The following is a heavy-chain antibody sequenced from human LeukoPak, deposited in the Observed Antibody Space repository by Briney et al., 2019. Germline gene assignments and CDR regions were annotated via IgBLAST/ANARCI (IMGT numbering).Heavy chain of an antibody. CDR3: ASTTVRTGY. V-gene: IGHV4-59*08. CDR2: IYYSGST. D-gene: IGHD4-17*01. Sequence: PSETLSLTCTVSGGSISSYYWSWIRQPPGKGLEWIGYIYYSGSTNYNPSLKSRVTISVDTSKNQFSLKVTSVTAADTAVYYCASTTVRTGYWGQGTLVTVSS. J-gene: IGHJ4*02. CDR1: GGSISSYY.